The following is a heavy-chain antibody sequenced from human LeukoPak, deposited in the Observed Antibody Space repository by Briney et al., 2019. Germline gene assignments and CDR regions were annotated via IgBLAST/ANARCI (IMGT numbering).Heavy chain of an antibody. Sequence: GASVKVSCKASGYIFTDYYMHWVRQAPGQELGWMGRINPNSGGTNYAQKFQGRVTMTRDTSTSTVYMELSSLRSEDTAVYYCARDFSWIQLWSWFDPWGQGTLVTVSS. V-gene: IGHV1/OR15-1*04. CDR3: ARDFSWIQLWSWFDP. D-gene: IGHD5-18*01. CDR2: INPNSGGT. CDR1: GYIFTDYY. J-gene: IGHJ5*02.